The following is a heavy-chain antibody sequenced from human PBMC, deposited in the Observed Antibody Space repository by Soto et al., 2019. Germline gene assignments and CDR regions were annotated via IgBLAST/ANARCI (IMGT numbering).Heavy chain of an antibody. CDR3: AKYRGAGDYGVNAFDT. CDR1: GFTFSVYA. CDR2: ISGSGDET. V-gene: IGHV3-23*01. Sequence: EVQVLESGGDLVQPGGSLSLSCAASGFTFSVYAMCWVRQAPGKGLEWVSTISGSGDETYYADSVKGRFTISRDNSKNTLYLQMNSLRGEDSAICFCAKYRGAGDYGVNAFDTWGEGTKGTVSS. J-gene: IGHJ3*02. D-gene: IGHD4-17*01.